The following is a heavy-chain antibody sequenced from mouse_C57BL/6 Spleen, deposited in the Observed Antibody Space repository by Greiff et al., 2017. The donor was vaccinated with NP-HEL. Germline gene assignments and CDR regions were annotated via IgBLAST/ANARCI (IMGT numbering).Heavy chain of an antibody. Sequence: EVQLQQSGAELVRPGASVKLSCTASGFNIKDDYMHWVKQRPEQGLEWIGWIDPENGDTEYASKFQGKATITADTSSNTAYLQLSSLTSEDTAVYYCTRSYGNYVPFDYWGQGTTLTVSS. CDR1: GFNIKDDY. CDR3: TRSYGNYVPFDY. D-gene: IGHD2-1*01. CDR2: IDPENGDT. J-gene: IGHJ2*01. V-gene: IGHV14-4*01.